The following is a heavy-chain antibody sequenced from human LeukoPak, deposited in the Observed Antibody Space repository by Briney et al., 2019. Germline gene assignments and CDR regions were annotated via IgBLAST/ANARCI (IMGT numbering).Heavy chain of an antibody. Sequence: GGALRLSCAASGFTFSSYAMHWVRQAPGKGLEYVSAISSNGGSTYYANSVKGRFTISRDNSKNTLYLQMGSLRAEDMAVYYCARDHPDIVVVPAADYYYYMDVWGKGTTVTISS. CDR3: ARDHPDIVVVPAADYYYYMDV. J-gene: IGHJ6*03. V-gene: IGHV3-64*01. CDR2: ISSNGGST. D-gene: IGHD2-2*01. CDR1: GFTFSSYA.